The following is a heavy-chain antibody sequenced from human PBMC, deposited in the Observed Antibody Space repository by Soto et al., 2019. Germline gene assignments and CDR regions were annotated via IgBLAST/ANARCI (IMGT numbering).Heavy chain of an antibody. CDR2: IIPIFGTA. D-gene: IGHD3-10*01. CDR3: AREKQSYYGSGSYLIDY. V-gene: IGHV1-69*13. CDR1: GGTFSSYA. J-gene: IGHJ4*02. Sequence: SVKVSCKASGGTFSSYAISWVRQAPGQGLEWMGGIIPIFGTANYAQKFQGRVTITADESTSTAYMELSSLRSEDTAVYYCAREKQSYYGSGSYLIDYWGQGTLVTVSS.